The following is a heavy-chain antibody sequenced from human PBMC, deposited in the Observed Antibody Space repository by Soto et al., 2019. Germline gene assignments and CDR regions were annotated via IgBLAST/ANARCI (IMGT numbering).Heavy chain of an antibody. J-gene: IGHJ6*02. CDR2: IWYDGSIK. V-gene: IGHV3-33*01. CDR3: VRSPSRCEPIYYYDAMDV. Sequence: QVQLVESGGGVVQPGRSLRLSCGASGFIFSSYGMHWVRQAPGKGLEWVAVIWYDGSIKYYADSVKGRFTISRDNSKKTVYLHMNSLRAEDTAVYYCVRSPSRCEPIYYYDAMDVWGQGTTVTVSS. CDR1: GFIFSSYG.